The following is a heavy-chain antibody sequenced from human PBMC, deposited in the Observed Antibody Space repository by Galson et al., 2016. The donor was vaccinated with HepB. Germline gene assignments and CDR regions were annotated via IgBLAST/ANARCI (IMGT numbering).Heavy chain of an antibody. CDR3: GRDMTTGVIADGFDV. CDR2: IIPFLDIA. Sequence: SCKASGDTFSSSAISWVRQAPGQGLEWMGGIIPFLDIANYAQKFQGRVTMTADTSTRTVYMKLSSLRSEDTALYYCGRDMTTGVIADGFDVWGQGTMVTVSS. CDR1: GDTFSSSA. V-gene: IGHV1-69*10. J-gene: IGHJ3*01. D-gene: IGHD4-23*01.